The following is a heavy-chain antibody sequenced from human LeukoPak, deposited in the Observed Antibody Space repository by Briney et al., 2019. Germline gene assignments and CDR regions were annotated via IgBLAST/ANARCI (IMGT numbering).Heavy chain of an antibody. CDR2: IYSDNT. CDR3: ARRACAYSHPYDY. Sequence: GGSLRLSCTVSGFTVSSNSMSWVRQAPGKGLEWVSFIYSDNTHYSASVKGRFTISRDNSKNTLYLQMNSLRAEDTAVYYCARRACAYSHPYDYWGQGTLVTVSS. D-gene: IGHD4/OR15-4a*01. CDR1: GFTVSSNS. J-gene: IGHJ4*02. V-gene: IGHV3-53*01.